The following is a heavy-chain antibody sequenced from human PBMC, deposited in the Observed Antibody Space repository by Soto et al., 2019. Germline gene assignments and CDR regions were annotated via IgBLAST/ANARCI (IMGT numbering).Heavy chain of an antibody. D-gene: IGHD3-22*01. J-gene: IGHJ5*01. CDR1: GGSCIGHS. Sequence: SFACSVHGGSCIGHSWTWIRQSPGKGLDWIGDINHSGRVNYSPSLKSRVTISLDTSKNQFSLTLSAVTAADTAMYYCSTRAYDTNGYYRFDPWGQGTLVPVSS. CDR3: STRAYDTNGYYRFDP. V-gene: IGHV4-34*01. CDR2: INHSGRV.